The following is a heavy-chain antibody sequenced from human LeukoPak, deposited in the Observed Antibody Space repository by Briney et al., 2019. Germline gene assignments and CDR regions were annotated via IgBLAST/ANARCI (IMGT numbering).Heavy chain of an antibody. V-gene: IGHV1-2*02. D-gene: IGHD6-19*01. J-gene: IGHJ4*02. CDR2: INPNSGGT. CDR3: ARGGTSGWRTPNDDY. CDR1: GYTFTGYY. Sequence: ASVKVSCKTSGYTFTGYYMHWVRQAPGQGLEWMGWINPNSGGTNYAQKFQGRVTMTTDTSTSTAYMELRSLRSDDTAVYYCARGGTSGWRTPNDDYWGQGTLVTVSS.